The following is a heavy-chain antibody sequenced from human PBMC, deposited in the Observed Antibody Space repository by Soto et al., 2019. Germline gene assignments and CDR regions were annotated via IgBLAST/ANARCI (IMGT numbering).Heavy chain of an antibody. V-gene: IGHV1-18*01. D-gene: IGHD6-19*01. J-gene: IGHJ4*02. CDR2: ISAYNGNT. CDR1: GYTITSYG. CDR3: ARLRLAVAGTGVYFDY. Sequence: ASVTVSCKASGYTITSYGISWVRQAPGQGLEWMGWISAYNGNTNYAQKLQGRVTMTTDTSTSTAYMELRSLRSDDTAVYYCARLRLAVAGTGVYFDYWGQGTLVTVSS.